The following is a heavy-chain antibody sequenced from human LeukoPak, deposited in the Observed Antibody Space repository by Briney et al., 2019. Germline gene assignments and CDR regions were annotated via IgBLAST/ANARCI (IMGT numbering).Heavy chain of an antibody. CDR1: GGSISSSSYY. CDR2: IYYSGST. V-gene: IGHV4-39*01. D-gene: IGHD4-17*01. CDR3: ARHGDDFDY. Sequence: SETLSLTXTVSGGSISSSSYYWGWIRQPPGKGLEWIGSIYYSGSTYYNPSLKSRVTISVDTSKNQYSLKLSSVTAADTAVYYCARHGDDFDYWGQGTLVTVSS. J-gene: IGHJ4*02.